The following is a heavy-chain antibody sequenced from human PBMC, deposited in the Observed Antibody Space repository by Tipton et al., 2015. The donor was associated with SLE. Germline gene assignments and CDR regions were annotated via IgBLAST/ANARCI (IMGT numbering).Heavy chain of an antibody. Sequence: TLSLTCTVSGGSISNDYWSWIRQPPGKGLEWIGYIYYNGNTNDNPSLKSRVTISVDTSKNQFSLKLNSVTAADTAVYYCARGRSTMVRGVIITTAFDIWGQGTMVTVSS. CDR1: GGSISNDY. CDR2: IYYNGNT. V-gene: IGHV4-59*01. D-gene: IGHD3-10*01. J-gene: IGHJ3*02. CDR3: ARGRSTMVRGVIITTAFDI.